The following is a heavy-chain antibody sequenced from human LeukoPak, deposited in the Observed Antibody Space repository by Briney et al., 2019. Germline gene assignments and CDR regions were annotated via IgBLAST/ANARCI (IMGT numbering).Heavy chain of an antibody. CDR3: ARVYYSSSYDYWYFDL. CDR1: GGSISRYY. V-gene: IGHV4-59*01. J-gene: IGHJ2*01. Sequence: SETLSLTCTVSGGSISRYYWSWIRQPPGKGLEWIGYKDYSGSTNYNRSLKSRVTISVDTSKNQFSLKLSSVTAADTAVYYCARVYYSSSYDYWYFDLWGRGTLVTASS. D-gene: IGHD6-13*01. CDR2: KDYSGST.